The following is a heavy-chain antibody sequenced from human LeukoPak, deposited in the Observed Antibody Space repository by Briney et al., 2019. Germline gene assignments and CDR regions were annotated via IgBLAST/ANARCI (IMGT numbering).Heavy chain of an antibody. CDR2: IYYSGST. Sequence: SETLSLTCTVSGVSINSYYWPWIRQPPGKGLEGIGYIYYSGSTHHNPSLNSRVTISMHTSKNHFSLKLSSVTAADTAIYYCARTSRHFYGSGSNLTPWPANMDVWGQGTKVTVSS. J-gene: IGHJ6*02. CDR1: GVSINSYY. D-gene: IGHD3-10*01. CDR3: ARTSRHFYGSGSNLTPWPANMDV. V-gene: IGHV4-59*01.